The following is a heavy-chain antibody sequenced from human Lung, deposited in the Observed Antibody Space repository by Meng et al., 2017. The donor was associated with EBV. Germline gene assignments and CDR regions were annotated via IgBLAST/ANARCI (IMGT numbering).Heavy chain of an antibody. V-gene: IGHV7-4-1*02. CDR2: INTNTGNP. D-gene: IGHD6-19*01. Sequence: VQRVRSGFEFKEPGASVKVYVRASGYIFTSYVMNWVRQAPGQGLGWMGWINTNTGNPTYAQGYTGRFVFSFDTSGSTAYLQISCLKAEDTAVYYCARDKIAVSGITGDYWGQGTLVTVSS. CDR1: GYIFTSYV. CDR3: ARDKIAVSGITGDY. J-gene: IGHJ4*02.